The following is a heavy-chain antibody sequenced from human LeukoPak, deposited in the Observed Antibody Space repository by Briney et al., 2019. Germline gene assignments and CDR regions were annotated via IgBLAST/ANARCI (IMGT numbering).Heavy chain of an antibody. CDR1: GYTFTGYY. Sequence: VASVKVSCKASGYTFTGYYMHWVRQAPGQGLEWMGWMNPNSGNTGYAQKFQGRVTMTRNTSISTAYMELSSLRSEDTAVYYCARGRGSGSYYARWYYFDYWGQGTLVTVSS. D-gene: IGHD3-10*01. J-gene: IGHJ4*02. CDR2: MNPNSGNT. V-gene: IGHV1-8*02. CDR3: ARGRGSGSYYARWYYFDY.